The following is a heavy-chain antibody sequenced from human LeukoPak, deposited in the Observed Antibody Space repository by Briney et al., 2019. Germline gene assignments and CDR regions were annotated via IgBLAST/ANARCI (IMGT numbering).Heavy chain of an antibody. J-gene: IGHJ4*02. CDR3: ARETYYDILTGYPGFDY. Sequence: ASVKVSCKASGYTFTGYGISWVRQAPGQGLEWMGWISAYNGNTNYAQKLQGRVTMTTDTSTSTAYMELGSLRSDDTAVYYCARETYYDILTGYPGFDYWGQGTLVTVSS. CDR1: GYTFTGYG. CDR2: ISAYNGNT. D-gene: IGHD3-9*01. V-gene: IGHV1-18*04.